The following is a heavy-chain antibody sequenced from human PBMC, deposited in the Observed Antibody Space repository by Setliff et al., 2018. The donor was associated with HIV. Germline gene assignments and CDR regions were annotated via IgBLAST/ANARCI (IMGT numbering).Heavy chain of an antibody. V-gene: IGHV4-59*01. CDR1: GGSISSYY. J-gene: IGHJ3*02. CDR3: AGYCGGGSCASI. Sequence: SETLSLTCTVSGGSISSYYWTWIRQPPGKGLEWIGYLHYNGSTNSNSSLKSRLTMSVDTSRNHFSLKLNSVTTADTAMYYCAGYCGGGSCASIWGQGTMVTVSS. CDR2: LHYNGST. D-gene: IGHD2-15*01.